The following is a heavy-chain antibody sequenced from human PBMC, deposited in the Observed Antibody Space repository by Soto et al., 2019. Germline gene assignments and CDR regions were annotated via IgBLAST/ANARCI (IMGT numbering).Heavy chain of an antibody. D-gene: IGHD2-8*01. Sequence: GASVKVSCKASGYTFTSYGISWVRQAPGQRLEWKGRISAYNGKTNYAQKLQGRVTMTTDTSTSTAYMELRSLRSDDTAVYYCARDGCTNGVCPSVYYYYYYMDVWGKGTTVTVSS. CDR3: ARDGCTNGVCPSVYYYYYYMDV. CDR2: ISAYNGKT. V-gene: IGHV1-18*01. J-gene: IGHJ6*03. CDR1: GYTFTSYG.